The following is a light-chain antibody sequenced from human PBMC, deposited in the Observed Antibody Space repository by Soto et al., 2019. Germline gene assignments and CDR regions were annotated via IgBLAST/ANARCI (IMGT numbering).Light chain of an antibody. V-gene: IGKV1-12*01. CDR2: AAS. Sequence: DIQMTQSPSSVSASVGDRVTITCRASQGISSWLAWYPQKPGKAPKLLIYAASSLQSGVPSRFRGMGSGTDFTLTISSLQPEDFATYYCQQANSFPHTFGQGTKLQIK. CDR1: QGISSW. CDR3: QQANSFPHT. J-gene: IGKJ2*01.